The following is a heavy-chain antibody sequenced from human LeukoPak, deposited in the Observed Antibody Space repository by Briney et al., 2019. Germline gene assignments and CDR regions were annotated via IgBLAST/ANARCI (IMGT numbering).Heavy chain of an antibody. CDR3: ARGAYDSSGYYSLKLRHFDY. J-gene: IGHJ4*02. CDR1: RGTFSSYG. V-gene: IGHV1-69*05. CDR2: IIPIFGTA. D-gene: IGHD3-22*01. Sequence: SVKVSCKASRGTFSSYGISWVRQAPGQGLEWMGGIIPIFGTANYAQKFQGRVTITTDESTSTAYMELSSLRSEDTAVYYCARGAYDSSGYYSLKLRHFDYWGQGTLVTVSS.